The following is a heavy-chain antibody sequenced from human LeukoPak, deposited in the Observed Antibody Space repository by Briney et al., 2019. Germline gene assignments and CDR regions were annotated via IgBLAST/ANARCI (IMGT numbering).Heavy chain of an antibody. J-gene: IGHJ6*03. V-gene: IGHV4-34*01. CDR2: INHSRGT. CDR3: VRVAFRYCSSPMGCYYMDV. CDR1: GGPFNNYY. D-gene: IGHD2-15*01. Sequence: SSETLSLTCAVYGGPFNNYYWTWIRQPPGKGLQWIGEINHSRGTNYNPSLKSRVTMSVDTSKNQFSLNLRSVTAADTAVYYCVRVAFRYCSSPMGCYYMDVWGKGTTVTVSS.